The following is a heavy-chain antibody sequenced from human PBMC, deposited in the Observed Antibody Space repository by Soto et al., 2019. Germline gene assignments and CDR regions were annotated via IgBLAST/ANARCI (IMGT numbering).Heavy chain of an antibody. D-gene: IGHD6-19*01. J-gene: IGHJ4*02. Sequence: GGSLRLSWAASGFTFSSYAMSWGRQAPGKGLEWASAISGSGGSTYYADSVKGRFTISRDNSKNTLYLQMNSLRAEDTAVYYCAKDHPYSSGWYVDYFDYWGQGTLVTVSS. CDR2: ISGSGGST. V-gene: IGHV3-23*01. CDR1: GFTFSSYA. CDR3: AKDHPYSSGWYVDYFDY.